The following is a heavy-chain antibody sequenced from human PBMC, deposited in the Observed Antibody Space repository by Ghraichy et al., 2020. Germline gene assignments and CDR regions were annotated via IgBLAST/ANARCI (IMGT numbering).Heavy chain of an antibody. CDR2: ISRTGDT. Sequence: SQTLSLTCTVSGDSLNSYFWNWMRQSPRKGLEWIGYISRTGDTEYNPSLRRRVIIEQDTSNNVFSLKLTSVIAADTAIYYCARGDDAYKTGYWGRGTLVTVSA. D-gene: IGHD5-24*01. J-gene: IGHJ4*02. V-gene: IGHV4-59*01. CDR1: GDSLNSYF. CDR3: ARGDDAYKTGY.